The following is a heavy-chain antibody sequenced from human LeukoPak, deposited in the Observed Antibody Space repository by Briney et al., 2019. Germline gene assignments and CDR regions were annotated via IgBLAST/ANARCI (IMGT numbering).Heavy chain of an antibody. V-gene: IGHV3-11*04. J-gene: IGHJ4*02. CDR3: ARDHRGGFCSGTNCSLWVGY. CDR2: ISSSGSTI. CDR1: GFTFSDYY. Sequence: GGSLRLSCAASGFTFSDYYMSWIRQAPGKGLEWVSYISSSGSTIYYADSVKGRFTISRDNAKNSLYLQMNSLRADDTAVYYCARDHRGGFCSGTNCSLWVGYWGQGTLVTVSS. D-gene: IGHD2-2*01.